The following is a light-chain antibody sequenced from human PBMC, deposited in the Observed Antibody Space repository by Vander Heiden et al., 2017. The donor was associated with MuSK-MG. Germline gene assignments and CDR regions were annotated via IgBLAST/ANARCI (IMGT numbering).Light chain of an antibody. J-gene: IGKJ5*01. CDR3: QQYNKWPPIT. CDR2: GAS. CDR1: QSVRSN. V-gene: IGKV3-15*01. Sequence: EIVMTQSPATLSVSLGERATLSCRASQSVRSNLAWFQQKPGQAPRLLIYGASTRATGIPARFSGSGSGTEFTLTISSLQSEDFAVYYCQQYNKWPPITFGHGTRLEIK.